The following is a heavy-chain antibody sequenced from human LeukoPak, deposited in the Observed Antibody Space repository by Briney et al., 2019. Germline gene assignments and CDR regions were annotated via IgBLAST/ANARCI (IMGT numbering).Heavy chain of an antibody. J-gene: IGHJ2*01. D-gene: IGHD4-23*01. CDR1: GGSITSSSYY. CDR3: ARSFGGNSVNWYFDL. CDR2: FYYSGNT. V-gene: IGHV4-39*01. Sequence: SETLSLTCTVSGGSITSSSYYWGWIRQPPGKGLEWIGTFYYSGNTYYSPSLKSRVTISVDTSKNQFSLKLSSVTAADTAVYYCARSFGGNSVNWYFDLWGRGTLVTVSS.